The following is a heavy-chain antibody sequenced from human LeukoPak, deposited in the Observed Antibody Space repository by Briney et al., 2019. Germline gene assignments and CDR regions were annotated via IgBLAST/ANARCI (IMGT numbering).Heavy chain of an antibody. D-gene: IGHD3-22*01. CDR1: GGSTWTRIDY. CDR2: DSYTGSI. CDR3: ARIGDSSSDHPCGFDI. V-gene: IGHV4-39*01. J-gene: IGHJ3*02. Sequence: SETLSLTCIVSGGSTWTRIDYWGSIRQPPGTGLEWIGCDSYTGSIHYNPSLKSRVTISVDTSKNQFSLKLSSVTAADTAVYYCARIGDSSSDHPCGFDIWGQGTVVTVSS.